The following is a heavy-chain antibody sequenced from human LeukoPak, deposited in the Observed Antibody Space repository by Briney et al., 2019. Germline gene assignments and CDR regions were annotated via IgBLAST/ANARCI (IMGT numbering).Heavy chain of an antibody. CDR3: ASLRKFGVVIIHYYCYYYMDV. CDR1: GFTFSSYW. V-gene: IGHV3-7*01. Sequence: GGSLRLSCAASGFTFSSYWMSWVRQAPGKGLEWVANIKQDGSEKYYVDSVKGRFTISRDNAKNSLYLQMNSLKAEDTAVYYCASLRKFGVVIIHYYCYYYMDVWGKGTTVTVSS. D-gene: IGHD3-3*01. CDR2: IKQDGSEK. J-gene: IGHJ6*03.